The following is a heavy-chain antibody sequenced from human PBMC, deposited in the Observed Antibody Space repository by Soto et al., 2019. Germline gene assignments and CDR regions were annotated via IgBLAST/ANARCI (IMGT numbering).Heavy chain of an antibody. CDR1: GYTFTSYD. Sequence: VASVKVSCKASGYTFTSYDINWVRQATGQGLEWMGWMNPNSGNTGYAQKFQGRVTMTRNTSISTAYMELSSLRSEDTAVYYCARGRIVATRSWFDPWGQGTLVTVSS. J-gene: IGHJ5*02. D-gene: IGHD5-12*01. CDR2: MNPNSGNT. V-gene: IGHV1-8*01. CDR3: ARGRIVATRSWFDP.